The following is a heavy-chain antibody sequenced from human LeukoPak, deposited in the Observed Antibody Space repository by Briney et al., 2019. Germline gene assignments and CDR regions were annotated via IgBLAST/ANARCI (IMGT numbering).Heavy chain of an antibody. CDR1: GGSFNDYS. V-gene: IGHV4-34*01. D-gene: IGHD5-18*01. J-gene: IGHJ6*03. CDR3: ARGRAGRGYSYVIYYYYYMDV. CDR2: INPSGSI. Sequence: PSETLSLTCAVYGGSFNDYSWSWIRQTPGKGLEWIGEINPSGSINYNPSFKSRVSMSVDMSKNQFSLNVYSVTAADTAVYYCARGRAGRGYSYVIYYYYYMDVWGKGTTVTVSS.